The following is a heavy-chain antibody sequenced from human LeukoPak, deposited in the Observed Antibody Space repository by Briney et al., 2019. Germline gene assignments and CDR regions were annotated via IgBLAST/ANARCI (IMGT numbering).Heavy chain of an antibody. CDR3: ARSSGYYETLDY. CDR2: INPNSGGT. V-gene: IGHV1-2*06. J-gene: IGHJ4*02. D-gene: IGHD3-22*01. Sequence: GASVKVPCKASGYTFTGYYMHWVRQAPGQGLEWMGRINPNSGGTNYAQKFQGRVTMTRDTSISTAYMELSRLRSDDTAVYYCARSSGYYETLDYWGQGTLVTVSS. CDR1: GYTFTGYY.